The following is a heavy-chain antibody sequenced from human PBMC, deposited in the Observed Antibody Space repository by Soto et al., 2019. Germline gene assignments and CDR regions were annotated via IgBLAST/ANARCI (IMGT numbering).Heavy chain of an antibody. CDR3: ASTSLIRYFDN. CDR2: IDQGGLET. Sequence: EVQLVQSGGGLVQPGGSLRLSCEASGFTFSHYWMSWVRQAPGKGLEWVAFIDQGGLETHYADSVKGRLTLSRDNAKNTVLLEMRSLRAEDTAMYYCASTSLIRYFDNWGQGTPVTVSS. J-gene: IGHJ4*02. CDR1: GFTFSHYW. D-gene: IGHD2-2*01. V-gene: IGHV3-7*03.